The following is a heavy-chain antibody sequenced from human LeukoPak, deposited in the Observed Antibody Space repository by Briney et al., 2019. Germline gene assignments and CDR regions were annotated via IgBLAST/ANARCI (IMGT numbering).Heavy chain of an antibody. D-gene: IGHD4-11*01. Sequence: PGGSLRLSCAASGFTVSSNYMSWVRQAPGKGLEWASVIYSGGSTYYADSVKGRFTISRDKSKNTLYLQMNSLRAEDTAVYYCASRATVTTDRFWFDPWGQGTLVTVSS. CDR3: ASRATVTTDRFWFDP. CDR2: IYSGGST. V-gene: IGHV3-53*01. CDR1: GFTVSSNY. J-gene: IGHJ5*02.